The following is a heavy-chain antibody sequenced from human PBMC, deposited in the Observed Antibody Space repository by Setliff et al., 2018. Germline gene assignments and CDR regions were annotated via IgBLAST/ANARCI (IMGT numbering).Heavy chain of an antibody. CDR1: GDTFSTYA. D-gene: IGHD3-10*01. Sequence: SVKVSCKASGDTFSTYALSWVRQAPGQGLEWMGGIIPLLETAKYAQKFQGRVTITADKSTNTGYMELSSLRSEDTAMYYCARAPEATSTSYYNPFDSWGQGTLVTIS. V-gene: IGHV1-69*06. J-gene: IGHJ4*02. CDR3: ARAPEATSTSYYNPFDS. CDR2: IIPLLETA.